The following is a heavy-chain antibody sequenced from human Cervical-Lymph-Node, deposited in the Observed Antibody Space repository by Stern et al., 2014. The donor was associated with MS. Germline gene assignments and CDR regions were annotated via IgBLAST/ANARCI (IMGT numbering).Heavy chain of an antibody. Sequence: QVQLVESGGGVVQPGRSLRLSCAASGFTFTNYGMHWVRQAPGKGLEWLAGLWHEGNEKNYADYVTGRFTISGDHFKNTLFLELRSLTAEDTALYYCARGNWNYEGMGYWGQGTLVTVSS. V-gene: IGHV3-33*01. D-gene: IGHD1-7*01. CDR1: GFTFTNYG. J-gene: IGHJ4*02. CDR2: LWHEGNEK. CDR3: ARGNWNYEGMGY.